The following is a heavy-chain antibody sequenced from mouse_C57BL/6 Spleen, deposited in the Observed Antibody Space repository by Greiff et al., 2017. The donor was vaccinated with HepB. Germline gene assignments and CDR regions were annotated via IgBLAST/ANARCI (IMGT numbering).Heavy chain of an antibody. CDR3: ARNPHSNYYAMDY. J-gene: IGHJ4*01. CDR2: ISSGSSTI. CDR1: GFTFSDYG. D-gene: IGHD2-5*01. Sequence: DVQLVESGGGLVKPGGSLKLSCAASGFTFSDYGMHWVRQAPEKGLEWVAYISSGSSTIYYADTVKGRFTISRDNAKNTLFLQMTSLRSEDTAMYYCARNPHSNYYAMDYWGQRTSVTVSS. V-gene: IGHV5-17*01.